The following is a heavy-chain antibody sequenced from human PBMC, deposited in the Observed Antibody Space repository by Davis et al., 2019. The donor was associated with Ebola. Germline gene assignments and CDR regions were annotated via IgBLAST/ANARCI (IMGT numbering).Heavy chain of an antibody. D-gene: IGHD4-23*01. CDR3: ATGDFGGNSI. V-gene: IGHV1-18*01. CDR1: GYTFTSYG. J-gene: IGHJ4*02. CDR2: ISAYNGNT. Sequence: ASVKVSCKASGYTFTSYGISWVRQAPGQGLEWMGWISAYNGNTNYAQKLQGRVTITRNTSINTAYMELSSLRSDDTAVYYCATGDFGGNSIWGPGTLVTVSS.